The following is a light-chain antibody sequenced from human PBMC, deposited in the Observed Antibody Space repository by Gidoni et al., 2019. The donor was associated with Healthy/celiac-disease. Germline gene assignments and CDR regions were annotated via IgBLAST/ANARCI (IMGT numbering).Light chain of an antibody. J-gene: IGLJ3*02. CDR3: SSFTISSTWV. CDR2: EVS. CDR1: SSDFGSYNR. Sequence: QSALTQPASVSGSPGQSITISCTGSSSDFGSYNRVSWYQQTPGTAPKLMISEVSNRPSGVSNRFSGSKSGNTASLTISGLQAEDEADYYCSSFTISSTWVFGGGTKLTVL. V-gene: IGLV2-14*01.